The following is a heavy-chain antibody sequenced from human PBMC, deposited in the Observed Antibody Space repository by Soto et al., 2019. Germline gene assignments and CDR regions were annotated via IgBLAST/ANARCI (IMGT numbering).Heavy chain of an antibody. J-gene: IGHJ6*03. V-gene: IGHV4-34*01. CDR2: INHSGST. Sequence: PSETLSLTCAVYGGSFSGYYWSWIRQPPGKGLEWIGEINHSGSTNYNPSLKSRVTISVDTSKNQFSLKLSSVTAADTAVYYCARCPHYYYYYYMDGWGKGTTFTVSS. CDR1: GGSFSGYY. CDR3: ARCPHYYYYYYMDG.